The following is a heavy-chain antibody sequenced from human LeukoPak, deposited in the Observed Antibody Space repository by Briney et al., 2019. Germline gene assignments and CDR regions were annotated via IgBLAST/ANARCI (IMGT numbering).Heavy chain of an antibody. CDR1: GESFSEDY. CDR2: INESGST. Sequence: SETLSLACGVSGESFSEDYWSWIRQSPGKGLEWIGEINESGSTTYNPSLKSRVAMSVDMSKKEVSLKMNSVTAADTAVYYCVRARLVVRGALQSNFSPHALDFWGQGARV. J-gene: IGHJ3*01. V-gene: IGHV4-34*01. CDR3: VRARLVVRGALQSNFSPHALDF. D-gene: IGHD3-10*01.